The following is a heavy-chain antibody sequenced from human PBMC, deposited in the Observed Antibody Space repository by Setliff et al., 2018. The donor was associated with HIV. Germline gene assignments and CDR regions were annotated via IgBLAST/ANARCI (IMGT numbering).Heavy chain of an antibody. D-gene: IGHD2-2*01. Sequence: VSGGSISSYYWGWIRQPPGKGLEWIGYIYYSGSTNYNPSLKSRVTISVDTSKNQFSLKLSSVTAADTAVYYCARDLLGYCSSTSCHSHYMDVWGKGTTVTVSS. CDR1: GGSISSYY. CDR2: IYYSGST. J-gene: IGHJ6*03. CDR3: ARDLLGYCSSTSCHSHYMDV. V-gene: IGHV4-59*01.